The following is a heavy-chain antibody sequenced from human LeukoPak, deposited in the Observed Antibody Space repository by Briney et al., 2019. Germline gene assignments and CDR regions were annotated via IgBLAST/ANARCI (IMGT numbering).Heavy chain of an antibody. CDR2: INSDGSST. D-gene: IGHD6-6*01. Sequence: GGSLRLSCAASGFTFSSYWMHWVRQAPGKGLVWVSRINSDGSSTSYADSVKGRFTISRDNAKNTPYLQMNSLRAEDTAVYYCARAAALLKRSDAFDIWGQGTMVTVSS. CDR1: GFTFSSYW. J-gene: IGHJ3*02. V-gene: IGHV3-74*01. CDR3: ARAAALLKRSDAFDI.